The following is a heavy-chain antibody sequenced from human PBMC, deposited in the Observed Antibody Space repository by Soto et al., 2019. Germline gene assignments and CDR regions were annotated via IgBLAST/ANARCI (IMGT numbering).Heavy chain of an antibody. Sequence: QVQLVESGGGVVQPGRSLRLSCAASGFTFSSYAMHWVRQAPGKGLEGVAVISYDGSNKYYADSVKGRFTISRDNSKNPLYLQMNSLRAEDTAVYYCARAYEGDYFDYGGQGTLVTVSS. J-gene: IGHJ4*02. V-gene: IGHV3-30-3*01. CDR3: ARAYEGDYFDY. CDR1: GFTFSSYA. CDR2: ISYDGSNK. D-gene: IGHD3-16*01.